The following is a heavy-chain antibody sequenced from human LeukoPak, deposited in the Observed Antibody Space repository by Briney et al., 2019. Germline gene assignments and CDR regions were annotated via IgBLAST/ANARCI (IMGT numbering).Heavy chain of an antibody. CDR2: INPNSGGT. Sequence: ASVKVSCKASGCTFTGYYMHWVRQAPGQGLEWMGWINPNSGGTNYAQKFQGRVTMTRDTSISTAYMELSRLRSDDTAVYYCARAILWWAPFDYWGQGTLVTVSS. CDR3: ARAILWWAPFDY. V-gene: IGHV1-2*02. J-gene: IGHJ4*02. D-gene: IGHD2-21*01. CDR1: GCTFTGYY.